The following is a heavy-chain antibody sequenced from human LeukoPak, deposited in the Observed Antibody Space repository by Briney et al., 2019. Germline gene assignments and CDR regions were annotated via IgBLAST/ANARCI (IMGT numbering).Heavy chain of an antibody. Sequence: PSETLSLTCAVYGGSFSGYYWSWIRQPPGKGLEWIGEINHSGSTNYNPSLKSRVTISVDTSKNQFSLKLSSVTAADTAAYYCARGVVPAASRTNWFDPWGQGTLVTVSS. CDR3: ARGVVPAASRTNWFDP. CDR1: GGSFSGYY. D-gene: IGHD2-2*01. CDR2: INHSGST. J-gene: IGHJ5*02. V-gene: IGHV4-34*01.